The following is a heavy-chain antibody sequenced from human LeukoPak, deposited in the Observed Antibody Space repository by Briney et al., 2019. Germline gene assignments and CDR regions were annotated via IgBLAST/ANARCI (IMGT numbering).Heavy chain of an antibody. CDR2: ISGSAATT. V-gene: IGHV3-23*01. CDR1: GFTFSRFA. D-gene: IGHD3-22*01. J-gene: IGHJ4*02. CDR3: AKDANYFDSSGYLIPFDY. Sequence: PGGSLRLSCAASGFTFSRFAMSWVRQAPGNDLKWVSSISGSAATTYYAESVEGRFTISRDNSKNILYLQMNSLRADDTAVYYCAKDANYFDSSGYLIPFDYWGQGTLVTVSS.